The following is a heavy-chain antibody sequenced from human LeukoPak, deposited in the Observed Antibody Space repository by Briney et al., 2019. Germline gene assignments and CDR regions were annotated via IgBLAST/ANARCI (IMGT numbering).Heavy chain of an antibody. CDR3: ARLARSTRDYSWHFDL. Sequence: SETLSLTCTVSGGSVSSNNYYWTWLSQPPGMGLQWIGTVFYSGTTYYNPSLKSRATTSVDTSKNQFSLKLSSVTVADMAVYYCARLARSTRDYSWHFDLWGRGTLVTVSS. J-gene: IGHJ2*01. CDR2: VFYSGTT. D-gene: IGHD4-17*01. CDR1: GGSVSSNNYY. V-gene: IGHV4-39*01.